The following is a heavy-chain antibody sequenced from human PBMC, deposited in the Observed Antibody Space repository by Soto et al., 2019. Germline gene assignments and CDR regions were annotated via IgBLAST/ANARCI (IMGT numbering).Heavy chain of an antibody. D-gene: IGHD6-19*01. CDR3: SRASAVAGGSSNSLPHDY. J-gene: IGHJ4*02. CDR1: GYTFTDYY. V-gene: IGHV1-2*02. Sequence: ASVKVSCKASGYTFTDYYMHWVRQAPGQGLERMGWINPTSGGTSYAQNFQGRVTMTRDTSISTAYMELSRLSSDDTAVYYCSRASAVAGGSSNSLPHDYWGQGTLVTVSS. CDR2: INPTSGGT.